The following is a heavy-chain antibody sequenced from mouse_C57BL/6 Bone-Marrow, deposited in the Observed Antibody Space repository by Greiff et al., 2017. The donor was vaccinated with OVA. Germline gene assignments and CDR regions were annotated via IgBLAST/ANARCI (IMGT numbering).Heavy chain of an antibody. CDR3: ARYLYGSSYVGAMDY. D-gene: IGHD1-1*01. Sequence: QVQLQQPGAELVMPGASVKLSCKASGYTFTSYWMHWVKQRPGQGLEWIGEIDPSDSYTKYNQKLTGKSTLTVDKSSSTAYLQLSSLTSEDSAVYYWARYLYGSSYVGAMDYWGQGTSVTVSS. V-gene: IGHV1-69*01. CDR1: GYTFTSYW. J-gene: IGHJ4*01. CDR2: IDPSDSYT.